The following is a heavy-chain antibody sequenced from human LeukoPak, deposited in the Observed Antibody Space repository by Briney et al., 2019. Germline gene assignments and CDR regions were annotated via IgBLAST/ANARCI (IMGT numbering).Heavy chain of an antibody. J-gene: IGHJ4*02. V-gene: IGHV4-59*01. D-gene: IGHD3-10*01. CDR1: RGSIRSYY. CDR2: FYYGEST. Sequence: SETLSLTCTVSRGSIRSYYWSWIRQSPEKGLGWIGSFYYGESTKYNPSLKSRVSISVDTSKTQVSLKLNSINAADTAVYYCASGGGSYYFVYWGQGVLVTVSS. CDR3: ASGGGSYYFVY.